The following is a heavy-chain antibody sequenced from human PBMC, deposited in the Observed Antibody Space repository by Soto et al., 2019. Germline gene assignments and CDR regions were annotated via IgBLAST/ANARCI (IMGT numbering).Heavy chain of an antibody. CDR3: AKDKWGYSSSSSYGMDV. J-gene: IGHJ6*02. Sequence: GGSLRLSCAASGFTFSSYGMRRVLQAPGKGLEWVAVISYDGSNKYYEESVKGRFTISRDNSKNTLYLQMNSLRAEDTAVYYCAKDKWGYSSSSSYGMDVWGQGTTVTVSS. V-gene: IGHV3-30*18. D-gene: IGHD6-6*01. CDR2: ISYDGSNK. CDR1: GFTFSSYG.